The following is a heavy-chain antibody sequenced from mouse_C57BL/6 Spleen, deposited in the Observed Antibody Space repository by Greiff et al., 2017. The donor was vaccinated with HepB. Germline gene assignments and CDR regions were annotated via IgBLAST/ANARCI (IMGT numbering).Heavy chain of an antibody. CDR1: GYTFTTYP. CDR3: ARGDYDYDVGWYFDV. J-gene: IGHJ1*03. D-gene: IGHD2-4*01. Sequence: QVQLKESGAELVKPGASVKMSCKASGYTFTTYPIEWMKQNHGKSLEWIGNFHPYNDDTKYNEKFKGKATLTVEKSSSTVYLELSRLTSDDSAVYYCARGDYDYDVGWYFDVWGTGTTVTVSS. V-gene: IGHV1-47*01. CDR2: FHPYNDDT.